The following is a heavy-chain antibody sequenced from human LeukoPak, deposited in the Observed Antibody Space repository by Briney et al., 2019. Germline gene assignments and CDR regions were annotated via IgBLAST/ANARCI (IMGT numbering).Heavy chain of an antibody. Sequence: PGGSLRLSCAASGFTFSNYGMHWVRQAPGKGLDWVAFIQYGGSNKYYADSVKGRFTISRDNSKNTLYLQMNSLRAEDTAVYYCAKDPRTTVTTLLFDPWGQGTLVTVSS. J-gene: IGHJ5*02. V-gene: IGHV3-30*02. CDR3: AKDPRTTVTTLLFDP. D-gene: IGHD4-17*01. CDR2: IQYGGSNK. CDR1: GFTFSNYG.